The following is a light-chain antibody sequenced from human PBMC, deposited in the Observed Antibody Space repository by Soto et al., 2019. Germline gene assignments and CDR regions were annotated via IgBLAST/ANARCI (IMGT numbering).Light chain of an antibody. CDR2: EVS. CDR1: SSDVGGYNY. Sequence: QSALTQPASVSGSPGQSITISCTGTSSDVGGYNYVSWYQQHPGKAPKLMIYEVSNRPPGVSNRFSGSKSGNTASLTISGLQAEDEADYYCSSYTSSSTLGFVFGTGTKVTVL. CDR3: SSYTSSSTLGFV. J-gene: IGLJ1*01. V-gene: IGLV2-14*01.